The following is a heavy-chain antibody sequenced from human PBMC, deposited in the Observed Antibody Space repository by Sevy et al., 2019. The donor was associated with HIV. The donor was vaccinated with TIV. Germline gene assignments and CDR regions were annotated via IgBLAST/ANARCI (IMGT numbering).Heavy chain of an antibody. V-gene: IGHV3-30*18. CDR2: ISYDEADK. D-gene: IGHD3-10*01. J-gene: IGHJ4*02. Sequence: GGSLRLSCVTSGFTFRTSGMHWVRQSPGKGLEWVAIISYDEADKNYADSVRGRFSISKDNSKNTLYLQMSSLKTEDTAVYYGAKDYSAGITFVRGAYRARGDYFDYWGQGTQVTVSS. CDR3: AKDYSAGITFVRGAYRARGDYFDY. CDR1: GFTFRTSG.